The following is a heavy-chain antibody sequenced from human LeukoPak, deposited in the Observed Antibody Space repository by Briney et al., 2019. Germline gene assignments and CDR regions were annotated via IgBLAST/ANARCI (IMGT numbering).Heavy chain of an antibody. D-gene: IGHD3-9*01. CDR1: GFSLSSYS. CDR3: ARDGHGDGFLTGYSYFGMDV. Sequence: GGSLRLSCAAPGFSLSSYSMNWVRQAPGKGLEWVSSITISSNFIYYADSVKGRFTISRDNAKSSLFLQMNSLRAEDTAVYFCARDGHGDGFLTGYSYFGMDVWGQGTTVTVSS. V-gene: IGHV3-21*01. CDR2: ITISSNFI. J-gene: IGHJ6*02.